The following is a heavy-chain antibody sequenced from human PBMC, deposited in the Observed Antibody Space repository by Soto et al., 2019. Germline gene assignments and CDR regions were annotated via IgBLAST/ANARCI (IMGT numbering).Heavy chain of an antibody. D-gene: IGHD2-2*01. CDR1: GFTFSTYW. CDR3: VRDGHCMTTSCYGNWFDP. CDR2: INSDASHT. V-gene: IGHV3-74*01. Sequence: EVQLVESGGGLVQPGGSLRLSCAASGFTFSTYWMHWIRQVPGKGLEWVSRINSDASHTYYADSVKGRFTISRDNAKNTLHLEMNSLRAEDTAVYYCVRDGHCMTTSCYGNWFDPWAQGTLVTVSS. J-gene: IGHJ5*02.